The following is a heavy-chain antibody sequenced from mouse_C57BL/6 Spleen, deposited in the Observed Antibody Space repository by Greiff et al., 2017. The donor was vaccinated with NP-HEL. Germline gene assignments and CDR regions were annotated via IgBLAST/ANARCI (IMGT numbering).Heavy chain of an antibody. J-gene: IGHJ4*01. CDR3: ARELLRGPLDY. Sequence: EVKLVESGGGLVKPGGSLKLSCAASGFTFSSYAMSWVRQTPEKRLEWVATISDGGSYTYYPDNVKGRFTISRDNAKNNLYLQMSHLKSEDTAMYYCARELLRGPLDYWGQGTSVTVSS. CDR2: ISDGGSYT. CDR1: GFTFSSYA. D-gene: IGHD2-1*01. V-gene: IGHV5-4*01.